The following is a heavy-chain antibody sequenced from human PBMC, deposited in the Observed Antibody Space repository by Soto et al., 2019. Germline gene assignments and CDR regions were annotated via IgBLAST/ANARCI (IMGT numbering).Heavy chain of an antibody. V-gene: IGHV1-3*01. J-gene: IGHJ5*02. Sequence: ASVKVSCKASGYTFTSYAMHWVRQAPGQRLEWMGWINAGNGNTKYSQKFQGRVTITRDTSASTAYMELSSLRSEDTAVYYCARARGTFSGGYCSSTSCYRGKNWFDPWGQGTLVTVSS. CDR2: INAGNGNT. D-gene: IGHD2-2*01. CDR1: GYTFTSYA. CDR3: ARARGTFSGGYCSSTSCYRGKNWFDP.